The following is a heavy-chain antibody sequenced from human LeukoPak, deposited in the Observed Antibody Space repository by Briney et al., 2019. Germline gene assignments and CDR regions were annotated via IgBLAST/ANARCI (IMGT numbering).Heavy chain of an antibody. J-gene: IGHJ4*02. V-gene: IGHV4-38-2*02. CDR2: VYHSGTT. D-gene: IGHD3-22*01. Sequence: SETLSLTCTVSNYSISRTYHWGWIRQPPGKGLEWIGTVYHSGTTYYSPSLKSRVTISIHPSKNQFSLKLSSVTAADTAVYYCTSYTYDRTYWGQGTLVTVSS. CDR1: NYSISRTYH. CDR3: TSYTYDRTY.